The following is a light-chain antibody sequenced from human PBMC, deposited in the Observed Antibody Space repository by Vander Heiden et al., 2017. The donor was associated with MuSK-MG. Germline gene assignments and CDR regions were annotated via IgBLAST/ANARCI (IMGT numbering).Light chain of an antibody. CDR1: QDISKW. J-gene: IGKJ4*01. CDR2: AAS. V-gene: IGKV1-12*01. Sequence: DIQMTQSPSSVSASIGDRVSITCRASQDISKWLAWYQQKPGNAPKLLIYAASTLQSGVPSRFSGSRSGTHFTLTISSLQPADFATYFGQQTFSFPLTFGGGTKVE. CDR3: QQTFSFPLT.